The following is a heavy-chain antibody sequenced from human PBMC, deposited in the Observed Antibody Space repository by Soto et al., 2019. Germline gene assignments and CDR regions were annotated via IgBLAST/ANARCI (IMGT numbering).Heavy chain of an antibody. Sequence: SETLSLTCTVSGGSISSYYWSWIRQPPGKGLEWIGYVYYSGSTNYNPSLKSRVTISVDTSKNQFSLKLSSVTAADTAVYYCARDRVEIAGTYDHWGQGTLVTVSS. D-gene: IGHD6-13*01. CDR3: ARDRVEIAGTYDH. J-gene: IGHJ4*02. CDR1: GGSISSYY. CDR2: VYYSGST. V-gene: IGHV4-59*01.